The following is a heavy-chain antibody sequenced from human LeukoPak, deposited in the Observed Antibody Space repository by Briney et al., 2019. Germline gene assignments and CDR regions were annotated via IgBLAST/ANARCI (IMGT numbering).Heavy chain of an antibody. CDR2: IYRGGST. V-gene: IGHV3-53*01. Sequence: GGSLRLSCAASGFTVTNNHMSWVRQAPGKGLEWVSVIYRGGSTYYADSVKGRFTISRDDSKNTLYVQMNILRAEDSAVYYCAREGQGSGTYYDYDGMDVWGQGTTVTVSS. J-gene: IGHJ6*02. D-gene: IGHD3-10*01. CDR1: GFTVTNNH. CDR3: AREGQGSGTYYDYDGMDV.